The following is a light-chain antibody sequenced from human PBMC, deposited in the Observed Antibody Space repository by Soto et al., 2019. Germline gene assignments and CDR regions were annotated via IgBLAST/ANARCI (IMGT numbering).Light chain of an antibody. CDR3: SARDDSLSGVV. J-gene: IGLJ2*01. CDR1: SSNIGGNH. V-gene: IGLV1-47*01. CDR2: RSD. Sequence: QSVLTQPPSASGTPGQRVTISCSGSSSNIGGNHVYWYQQFPGMAPKLLMYRSDQRPTGVPARFSASKSGTSASLAISGLRSDDEADYYCSARDDSLSGVVFGGGTKLTVL.